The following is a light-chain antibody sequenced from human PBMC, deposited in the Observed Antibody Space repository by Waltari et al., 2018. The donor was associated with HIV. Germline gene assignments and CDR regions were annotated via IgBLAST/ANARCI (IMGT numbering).Light chain of an antibody. J-gene: IGLJ2*01. CDR1: SGINVGTYR. CDR3: MICHSSFVV. CDR2: YKSDSDK. Sequence: QAVLTQPSSLSASPGASASLTCTLRSGINVGTYRIYWYQQKPGSPPQYLLRYKSDSDKQQGSGFPRRFSGSKDSSANAGILLSAGLQSEDEADYYCMICHSSFVVFGGGTKLTVL. V-gene: IGLV5-45*02.